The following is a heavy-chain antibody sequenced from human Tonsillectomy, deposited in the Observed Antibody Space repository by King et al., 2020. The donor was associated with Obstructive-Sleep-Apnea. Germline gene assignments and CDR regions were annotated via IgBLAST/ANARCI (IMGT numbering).Heavy chain of an antibody. CDR1: GFTFSSYA. CDR2: ISYDGSNK. V-gene: IGHV3-30*04. CDR3: ARDPPSIMITFGGVTSGDY. D-gene: IGHD3-16*01. J-gene: IGHJ4*02. Sequence: QLVQSGGGVVQPGRSLRLSCAASGFTFSSYAMHWVRQAPGKGLEWVAVISYDGSNKYYADSVKGRFTISRDNSKNTLYLQMNSLRAEDTAVYYCARDPPSIMITFGGVTSGDYRGQGTLVTVSS.